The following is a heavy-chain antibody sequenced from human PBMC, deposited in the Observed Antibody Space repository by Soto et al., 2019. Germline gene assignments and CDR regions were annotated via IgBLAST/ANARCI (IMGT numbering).Heavy chain of an antibody. CDR3: ARAGRETMNTGSAYDV. J-gene: IGHJ3*01. CDR2: IFPSGNT. D-gene: IGHD3-10*01. V-gene: IGHV4-30-2*01. Sequence: QLQLQESGSGLVRPSQTLSLTCTVSGDSITSGGYFWNWIRQPPGAVLEWIGYIFPSGNTYYNPSLKSRVTISMDASNNQFSLELTSVTAADTAVYYCARAGRETMNTGSAYDVWGQGTMVTVSS. CDR1: GDSITSGGYF.